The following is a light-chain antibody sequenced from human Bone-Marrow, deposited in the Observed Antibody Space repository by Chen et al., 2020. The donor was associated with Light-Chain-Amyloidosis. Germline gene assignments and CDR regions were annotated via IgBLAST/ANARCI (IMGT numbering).Light chain of an antibody. Sequence: QMTQSPSSVSASVGDRVTITCRASQGIVSWLAWYQQKPGKAPKALMYAASSLESGVPSRFSGSGSGTDFTLIISGLQPEDFATYYCQQTMAFPWTFGQGTKVEI. V-gene: IGKV1-12*02. CDR3: QQTMAFPWT. CDR1: QGIVSW. J-gene: IGKJ1*01. CDR2: AAS.